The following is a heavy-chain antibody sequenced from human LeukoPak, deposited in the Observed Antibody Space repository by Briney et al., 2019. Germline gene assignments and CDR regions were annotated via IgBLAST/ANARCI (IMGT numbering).Heavy chain of an antibody. CDR2: IYSGGST. Sequence: PGGSLRLSCAASGFTFSSYGMSWVRQAPGKGLEWVSVIYSGGSTYYADSVKGRFTISRDNSKNTLYLQMNSLRAEDTAVYYCASQYCSGGSCYSLWFDPWGQGTLVTVSS. J-gene: IGHJ5*02. CDR3: ASQYCSGGSCYSLWFDP. V-gene: IGHV3-53*01. D-gene: IGHD2-15*01. CDR1: GFTFSSYG.